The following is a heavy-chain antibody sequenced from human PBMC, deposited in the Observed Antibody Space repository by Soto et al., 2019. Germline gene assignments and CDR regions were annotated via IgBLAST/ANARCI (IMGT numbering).Heavy chain of an antibody. CDR3: ARSTDGYNLRFDY. CDR1: GGTFNSYA. J-gene: IGHJ4*02. CDR2: IIPIFGTA. V-gene: IGHV1-69*13. Sequence: SVKVSCKASGGTFNSYAISWVRQAPGQGLEWMGGIIPIFGTANYAQKFQGRVTITADESTSTAYMELSSLRSEDTAVYYCARSTDGYNLRFDYWGQGTLVTVSS. D-gene: IGHD5-12*01.